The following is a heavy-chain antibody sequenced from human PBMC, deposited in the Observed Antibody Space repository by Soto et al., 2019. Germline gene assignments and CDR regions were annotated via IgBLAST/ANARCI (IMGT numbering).Heavy chain of an antibody. D-gene: IGHD6-19*01. J-gene: IGHJ4*02. Sequence: QVQLVESGGGVVQPGRSLRLSCAASGFTFSSYAMHWVRQAPGKGLEWVAVISYDGSNKYYADSVKGRFTISRDNSKNTLYLQMNSLRAEDTAVYYCATSATYSSGWYYFDYWGQGTLVTVSS. CDR1: GFTFSSYA. CDR3: ATSATYSSGWYYFDY. V-gene: IGHV3-30-3*01. CDR2: ISYDGSNK.